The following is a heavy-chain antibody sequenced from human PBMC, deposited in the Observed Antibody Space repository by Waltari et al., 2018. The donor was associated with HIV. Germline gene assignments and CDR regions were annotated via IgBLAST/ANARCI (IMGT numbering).Heavy chain of an antibody. J-gene: IGHJ4*02. Sequence: QVQLQESGPGLVKPSETLSLTCAVSGYSIRRGYHWAWIRQPPGRGTEWIGGMYHSGSTYYNPSLRSRVTISVDTSKNQFSLKLRSVTAADTAVYYCARTDIIIVPPASLFDSWGQGTLVTVSS. CDR1: GYSIRRGYH. V-gene: IGHV4-38-2*01. CDR2: MYHSGST. D-gene: IGHD2-2*01. CDR3: ARTDIIIVPPASLFDS.